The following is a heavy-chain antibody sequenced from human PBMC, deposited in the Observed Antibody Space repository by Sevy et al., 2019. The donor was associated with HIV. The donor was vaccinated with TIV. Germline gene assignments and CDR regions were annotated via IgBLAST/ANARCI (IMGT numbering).Heavy chain of an antibody. CDR2: FIPIFGTT. J-gene: IGHJ3*02. CDR3: ARLYRDGSALQAFDI. Sequence: ASVKVSCKASGGTFRSYGISWVRQAPGQGLEWMGIFIPIFGTTNYPERFQGRVTFTADESTITAFMELSSLRSEDTAVYYCARLYRDGSALQAFDIWGQGTMVTVSS. D-gene: IGHD3-22*01. V-gene: IGHV1-69*13. CDR1: GGTFRSYG.